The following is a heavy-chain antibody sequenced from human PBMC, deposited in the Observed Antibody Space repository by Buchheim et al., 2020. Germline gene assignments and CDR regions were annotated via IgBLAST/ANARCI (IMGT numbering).Heavy chain of an antibody. V-gene: IGHV3-7*04. D-gene: IGHD2-21*01. CDR2: VKQDGSRT. J-gene: IGHJ4*02. Sequence: EVQLVESGGGLVQPGGSLRLSCAASGSTFDDYWMNWVRQAPGKGPEWVASVKQDGSRTYYGGSVKGRFTISRDNARSSLFLHMNSLRAEDTAVYFCVTECGGNGHFGCWGQGTL. CDR1: GSTFDDYW. CDR3: VTECGGNGHFGC.